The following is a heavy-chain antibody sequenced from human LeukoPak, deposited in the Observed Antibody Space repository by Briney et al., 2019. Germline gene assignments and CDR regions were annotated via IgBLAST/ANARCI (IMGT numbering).Heavy chain of an antibody. J-gene: IGHJ6*02. Sequence: GGSLRLSCAASGFTFSSYGMHWVRQAPGKGLEWVAVIWYDGSNKYYADSVKGRFTISRDNSKNTLYLQMNSLRAEDTAVYYCARVSSRSSSSPNYYYCGMDVWGQGTTVTVSS. CDR3: ARVSSRSSSSPNYYYCGMDV. CDR1: GFTFSSYG. CDR2: IWYDGSNK. D-gene: IGHD6-6*01. V-gene: IGHV3-33*01.